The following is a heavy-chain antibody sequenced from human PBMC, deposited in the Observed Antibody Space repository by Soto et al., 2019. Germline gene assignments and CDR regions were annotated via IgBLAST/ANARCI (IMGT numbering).Heavy chain of an antibody. D-gene: IGHD6-13*01. CDR1: VFTCSSYS. V-gene: IGHV3-21*01. J-gene: IGHJ5*02. CDR3: ARSGSYSSSWYYLGWFDP. Sequence: PWGSLRLSCSASVFTCSSYSMNWFRQAPGKGLEWVSSISSSSSYIYYADSVKGRFTISRDNAKNSLYLQMNSLRAEDTAVYYCARSGSYSSSWYYLGWFDPWGQGTLVTVSS. CDR2: ISSSSSYI.